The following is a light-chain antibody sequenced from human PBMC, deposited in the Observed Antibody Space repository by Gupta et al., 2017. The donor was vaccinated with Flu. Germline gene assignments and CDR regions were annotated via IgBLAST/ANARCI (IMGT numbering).Light chain of an antibody. V-gene: IGLV2-14*01. J-gene: IGLJ3*02. CDR2: EVS. CDR1: SSYVGDYNR. CDR3: SSYTRSTASIIAWV. Sequence: QSALTQPASVSGSPGQSITISCTGTSSYVGDYNRVSWYQQHPGKAPKLIVYEVSNRPSGVSNRFSGSKSGNTASLTISGLQADDEADYYCSSYTRSTASIIAWVFGGGTKVTVL.